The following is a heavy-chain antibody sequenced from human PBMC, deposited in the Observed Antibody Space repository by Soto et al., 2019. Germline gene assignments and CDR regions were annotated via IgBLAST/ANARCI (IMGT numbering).Heavy chain of an antibody. J-gene: IGHJ4*02. CDR2: VKEDGSEL. CDR3: ARDIGFDYVN. Sequence: GGSLRLSCSVSGFNVMSYWMSWVRQAPGKGLEWVASVKEDGSELYYLHSVRGRFSISRDSAGNALHLTMNYLSAEDTGVYFCARDIGFDYVNWGQGIPVTVS. V-gene: IGHV3-7*01. D-gene: IGHD3-16*01. CDR1: GFNVMSYW.